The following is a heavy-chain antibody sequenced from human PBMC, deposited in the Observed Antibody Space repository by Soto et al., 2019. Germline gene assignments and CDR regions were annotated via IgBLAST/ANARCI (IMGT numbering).Heavy chain of an antibody. CDR3: AKDDHYGDTGFFYX. D-gene: IGHD4-17*01. CDR1: GFTFSSYA. J-gene: IGHJ4*02. CDR2: ISGSGGST. Sequence: GGSLRLSCAASGFTFSSYAMSWVRQAPGKGLEWVSAISGSGGSTYYEHSVKVRLTISRDNSKKTLYLQMNSLRAEDTAVYYCAKDDHYGDTGFFYXWGQGTLVTVSX. V-gene: IGHV3-23*01.